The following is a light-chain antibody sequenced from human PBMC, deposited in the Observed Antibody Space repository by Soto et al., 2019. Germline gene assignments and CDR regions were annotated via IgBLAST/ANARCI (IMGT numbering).Light chain of an antibody. V-gene: IGLV1-44*01. CDR2: SNN. CDR3: AAWDDSLNGPEYV. CDR1: SSNIGSNT. Sequence: QSVLTQPLSASGTPGQRVTISCSGSSSNIGSNTVNWYQQLPGTAPKLLIYSNNQRPSGVPDRFSGSKSGTSASLAISGLQSEDEADYYCAAWDDSLNGPEYVFGTGTKVTVL. J-gene: IGLJ1*01.